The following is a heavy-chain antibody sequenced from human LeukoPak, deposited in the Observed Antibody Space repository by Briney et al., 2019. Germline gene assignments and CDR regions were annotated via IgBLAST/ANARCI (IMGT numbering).Heavy chain of an antibody. V-gene: IGHV4-39*01. D-gene: IGHD3-9*01. CDR2: IYYSGST. CDR1: GGSISSSSYY. J-gene: IGHJ4*02. Sequence: PSETLSLTCTVSGGSISSSSYYWGWIRQPPGKGLERIGSIYYSGSTYYNPSLKSRVTISVDTSKNQFSLKLSSVTAADTAVYYCARHLRLGYYFDYWGQGTLVTVSS. CDR3: ARHLRLGYYFDY.